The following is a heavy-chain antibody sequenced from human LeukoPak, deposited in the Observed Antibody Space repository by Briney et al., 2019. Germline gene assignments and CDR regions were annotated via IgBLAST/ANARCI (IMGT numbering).Heavy chain of an antibody. V-gene: IGHV4-38-2*02. Sequence: SEAPSVTRTVSGYSLTSGHYWGWIRQPPGKGRQGIASPYHSVSTYDHPHLKTRVTLSGDTSKNQFSLKLSSVTAAATAVDLCAGGNIRVPYGCWG. CDR1: GYSLTSGHY. CDR2: PYHSVST. D-gene: IGHD3-10*01. CDR3: AGGNIRVPYGC. J-gene: IGHJ6*01.